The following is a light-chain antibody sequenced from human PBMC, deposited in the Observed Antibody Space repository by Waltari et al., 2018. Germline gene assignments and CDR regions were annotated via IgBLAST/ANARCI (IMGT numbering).Light chain of an antibody. Sequence: QLVLTQSPSASASLGASVKLTCTLSSGHSSYAIAWHQQQPEKGPRFLMKLNSDGSHSKGDGIPDRVSGSSSGAERYLASSSLQSEDESDYYWQTWGTVLFGGGTKLTVL. CDR3: QTWGTVL. V-gene: IGLV4-69*01. J-gene: IGLJ2*01. CDR2: LNSDGSH. CDR1: SGHSSYA.